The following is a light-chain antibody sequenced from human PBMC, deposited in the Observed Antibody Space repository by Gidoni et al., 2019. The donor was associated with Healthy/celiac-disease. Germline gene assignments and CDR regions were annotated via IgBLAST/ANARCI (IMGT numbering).Light chain of an antibody. Sequence: EIVITKSPATLSVSPGERATLSCRASQSVSSNLAWYQQKPGQAPRPLIYCSSTRDAGIPARFSGSGSGTEFTLTISSMQSEDFAVYYCQQYNNWPPYTFGHGTKLEIK. CDR3: QQYNNWPPYT. CDR1: QSVSSN. CDR2: CSS. V-gene: IGKV3-15*01. J-gene: IGKJ2*01.